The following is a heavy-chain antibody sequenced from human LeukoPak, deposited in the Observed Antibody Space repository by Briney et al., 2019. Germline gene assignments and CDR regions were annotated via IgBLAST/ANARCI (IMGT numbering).Heavy chain of an antibody. V-gene: IGHV3-7*01. CDR2: KKQDGSEP. D-gene: IGHD3-16*01. J-gene: IGHJ5*02. Sequence: WGSLRLSCAASGFTFSNYWMTWVRQAQGKGLVWVANKKQDGSEPHYVDSVKGRFTISRDNAKNSLYLQINCLRGEYKALYNWGRLRFGEGWLDPWGPGTLITVSS. CDR1: GFTFSNYW. CDR3: GRLRFGEGWLDP.